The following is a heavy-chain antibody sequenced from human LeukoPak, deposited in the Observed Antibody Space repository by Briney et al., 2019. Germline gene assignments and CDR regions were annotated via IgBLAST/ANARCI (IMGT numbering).Heavy chain of an antibody. J-gene: IGHJ4*02. V-gene: IGHV4-61*02. CDR3: ARHHYQLSALDY. Sequence: PSETLSLTCTVSGDTISSNSNYYWSWIRQPAGKGLEWIGRTHTSGSTSYNPSLKSRVTISVDTSKNQYSLKLSSVAAADTAVCYCARHHYQLSALDYWGQGTLVTVSS. D-gene: IGHD2-2*01. CDR2: THTSGST. CDR1: GDTISSNSNYY.